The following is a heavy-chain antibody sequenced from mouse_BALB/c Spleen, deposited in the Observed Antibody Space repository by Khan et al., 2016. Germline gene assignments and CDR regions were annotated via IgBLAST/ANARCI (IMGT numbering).Heavy chain of an antibody. CDR3: ARDVTYGSSPYWYFDV. CDR1: GCSFTDYY. V-gene: IGHV7-3*02. CDR2: IRTNAKGYTT. D-gene: IGHD1-1*01. J-gene: IGHJ1*01. Sequence: EVELVESGGGLVQPGGSLRLSCATSGCSFTDYYMSWVRQPPGKALEWLGFIRTNAKGYTTEYSASVKGRFTISRDNSKSILYLQMNNMRAEDSATDYCARDVTYGSSPYWYFDVWGAGTTVTVSS.